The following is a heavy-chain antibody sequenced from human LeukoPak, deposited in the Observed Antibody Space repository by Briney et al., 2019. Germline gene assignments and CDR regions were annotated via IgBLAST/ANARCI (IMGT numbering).Heavy chain of an antibody. CDR3: ARAGNWNLHRAFDY. J-gene: IGHJ4*02. D-gene: IGHD1-7*01. Sequence: PGGSLRLSCAASGFTFSDYYMSWIRQAPGKGLEGVSYISSSGSTIYYADSVKGRFTISRDNAKNSLYLQMNSPRAEDTAVYYCARAGNWNLHRAFDYWGQGTLVTVSS. CDR1: GFTFSDYY. V-gene: IGHV3-11*01. CDR2: ISSSGSTI.